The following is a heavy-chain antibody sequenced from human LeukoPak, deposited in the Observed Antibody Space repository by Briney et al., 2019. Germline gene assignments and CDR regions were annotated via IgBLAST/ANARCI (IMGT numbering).Heavy chain of an antibody. Sequence: SVKVSCKASGGTFISYAISWVRQAPGQGLEWMGGIIPIFGTANYAQKFQGRVTITADESTSTAYMELSSLRSEDTAVYYCARGRSNYYGMDVWGQGTTVTVSS. CDR1: GGTFISYA. CDR2: IIPIFGTA. CDR3: ARGRSNYYGMDV. D-gene: IGHD1-26*01. V-gene: IGHV1-69*01. J-gene: IGHJ6*02.